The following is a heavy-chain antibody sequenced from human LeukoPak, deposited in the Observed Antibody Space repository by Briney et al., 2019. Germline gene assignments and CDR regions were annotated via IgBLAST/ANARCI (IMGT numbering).Heavy chain of an antibody. CDR3: ARDDGGDSSGYNTIDY. D-gene: IGHD3-22*01. CDR1: GYTLTGYH. Sequence: ASVKVSCKASGYTLTGYHMHWMRQAPGQGLEWMGRINPNSGGTNYAQKFQGRVTMTRVTSISTVYMELSRLRSDDTAVYYCARDDGGDSSGYNTIDYWGQGTLVTVSS. J-gene: IGHJ4*02. CDR2: INPNSGGT. V-gene: IGHV1-2*02.